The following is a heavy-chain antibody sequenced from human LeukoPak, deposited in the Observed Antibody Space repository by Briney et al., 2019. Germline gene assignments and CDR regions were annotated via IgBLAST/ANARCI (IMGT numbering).Heavy chain of an antibody. V-gene: IGHV1-24*01. CDR1: GYTLTELS. CDR2: FDPEDGET. D-gene: IGHD3-10*01. CDR3: ARAARMVRDRWGGYYYYYMDV. J-gene: IGHJ6*03. Sequence: ASVKVSCKVSGYTLTELSMHWVRQAPGKGLEWMGGFDPEDGETIYAQKFQGRVTMTRDTSTSTVYMELSSLRSEDTAVYYCARAARMVRDRWGGYYYYYMDVWGKGTTVTVSS.